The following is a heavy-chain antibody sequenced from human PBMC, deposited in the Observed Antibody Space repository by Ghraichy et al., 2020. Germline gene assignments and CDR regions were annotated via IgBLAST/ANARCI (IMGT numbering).Heavy chain of an antibody. Sequence: SCAASGFSFDSFGMSWVRQAPGKGLEWVSGISSSGYSTYSVDSVKGRFFIARDNSNNTLFLQMNSLRADDTAVYYCVTRDYWGQGTLVAVSS. V-gene: IGHV3-23*01. J-gene: IGHJ4*02. CDR3: VTRDY. CDR2: ISSSGYST. CDR1: GFSFDSFG.